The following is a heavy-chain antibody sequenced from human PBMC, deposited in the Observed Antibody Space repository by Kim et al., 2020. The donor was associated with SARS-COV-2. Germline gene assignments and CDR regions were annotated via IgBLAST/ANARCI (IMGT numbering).Heavy chain of an antibody. V-gene: IGHV3-11*06. D-gene: IGHD1-26*01. CDR2: ISSSSSYT. Sequence: GGSLRLSCAASGFTFSDYYMSWIRQAPGKGLEWVSYISSSSSYTNYADSVKGRFTLSRDNAKNSLYLQMNSLRAEDTAVYYCASLRLDLYSGSYRYWYFDLWGRGTLVTDSS. J-gene: IGHJ2*01. CDR1: GFTFSDYY. CDR3: ASLRLDLYSGSYRYWYFDL.